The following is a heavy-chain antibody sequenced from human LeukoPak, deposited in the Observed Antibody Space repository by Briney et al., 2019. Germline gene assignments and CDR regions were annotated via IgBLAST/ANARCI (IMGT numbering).Heavy chain of an antibody. CDR3: ARAGYCSGGSCLIIPYCYYGMDV. D-gene: IGHD2-15*01. Sequence: GRSLRLSGAASGFTFSSYGMHWVRQAPGKGLEWLAVIWSDGSNKYYADSVKGRFTISRDNSKNTLYLQMNSLRAEDTAVYYCARAGYCSGGSCLIIPYCYYGMDVWGKGTTVTVSS. V-gene: IGHV3-33*01. CDR1: GFTFSSYG. J-gene: IGHJ6*04. CDR2: IWSDGSNK.